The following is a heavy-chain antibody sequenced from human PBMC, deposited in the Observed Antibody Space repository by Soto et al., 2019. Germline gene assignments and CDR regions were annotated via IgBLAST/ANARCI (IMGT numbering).Heavy chain of an antibody. Sequence: QVQLQESGPGLVKPSQTLSLTCPVSGGSISSGGYYWSWIRQHPGKGLEWIGYIYYSGSTYYNPSLKSRVTISVDTSKNQFSLKLSSVTAADTAVYYCARASIVVVPAARFDPWGQGTLVTVSS. CDR2: IYYSGST. V-gene: IGHV4-31*03. D-gene: IGHD2-2*01. CDR3: ARASIVVVPAARFDP. J-gene: IGHJ5*02. CDR1: GGSISSGGYY.